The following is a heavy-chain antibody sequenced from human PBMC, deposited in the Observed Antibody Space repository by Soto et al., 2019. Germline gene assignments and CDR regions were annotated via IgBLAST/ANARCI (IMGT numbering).Heavy chain of an antibody. CDR3: ARGGYSSPSDY. D-gene: IGHD6-13*01. CDR1: GGTXNSYA. J-gene: IGHJ4*02. CDR2: ISPIFGTA. V-gene: IGHV1-69*13. Sequence: SXKVSFKASGGTXNSYAIGWVRQAPGQGLEWMGGISPIFGTANYAQRFQGRVTITADESTSTAYIELSRLRSEDTAVYYCARGGYSSPSDYWGQGTLGTVS.